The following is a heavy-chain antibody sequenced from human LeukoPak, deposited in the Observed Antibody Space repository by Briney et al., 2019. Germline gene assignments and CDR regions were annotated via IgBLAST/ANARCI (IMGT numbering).Heavy chain of an antibody. CDR1: GYTFTSYY. CDR2: INPSGGST. D-gene: IGHD2-15*01. J-gene: IGHJ4*02. Sequence: ASVKVSCKASGYTFTSYYMHWVRQAPGQGLEWMGIINPSGGSTSYAQKFQGRVTMTRDTSTSTVYIELSSLRSEDTAVYYCARERCSGGSCYSVFDYWGQGTLVTVSS. V-gene: IGHV1-46*01. CDR3: ARERCSGGSCYSVFDY.